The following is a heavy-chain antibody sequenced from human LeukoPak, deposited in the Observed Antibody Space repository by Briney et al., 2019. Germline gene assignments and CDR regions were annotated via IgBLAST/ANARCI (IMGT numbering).Heavy chain of an antibody. J-gene: IGHJ4*02. Sequence: SETLSLTCTVSGGSISSYYWSWIRQPPGKGLEWIGYNYSGTTNYNPSLKSRVTISVDTSKNQFSLKLSSVTAADTAVYYCARGVYIAAAQYAYWGQGTLVTVSS. CDR3: ARGVYIAAAQYAY. CDR1: GGSISSYY. V-gene: IGHV4-59*01. CDR2: NYSGTT. D-gene: IGHD6-13*01.